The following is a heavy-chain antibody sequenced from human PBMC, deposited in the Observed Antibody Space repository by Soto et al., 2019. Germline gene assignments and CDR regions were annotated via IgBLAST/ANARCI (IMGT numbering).Heavy chain of an antibody. J-gene: IGHJ3*02. CDR1: GFTFSSYA. CDR2: ISYDGSNK. CDR3: ANYYYDSSGPI. V-gene: IGHV3-30-3*01. D-gene: IGHD3-22*01. Sequence: SLRLSCAASGFTFSSYAMHWVRQAPGKGLEWVAVISYDGSNKYYADSVKGRFTISRDNSKNTLYLQMNSLRAEDTAVYYCANYYYDSSGPIWGQGTMVTVSS.